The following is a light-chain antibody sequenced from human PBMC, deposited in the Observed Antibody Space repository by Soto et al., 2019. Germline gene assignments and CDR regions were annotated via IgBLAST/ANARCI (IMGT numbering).Light chain of an antibody. CDR3: QQYDSSPRT. V-gene: IGKV3-20*01. CDR1: QSVSSSY. CDR2: RTS. J-gene: IGKJ1*01. Sequence: ETVLPPSPGPPALSSRERATLSCRASQSVSSSYLAWYQQKPGQAPRLLIYRTSNRATGIPDRFSGSGSGTDFTLTISRLEPEDFAVYWCQQYDSSPRTFGQGTKVDNK.